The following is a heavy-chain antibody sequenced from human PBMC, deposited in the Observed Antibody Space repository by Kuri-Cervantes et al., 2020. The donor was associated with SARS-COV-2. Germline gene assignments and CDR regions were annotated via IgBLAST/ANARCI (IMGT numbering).Heavy chain of an antibody. CDR3: ARGSSSTYFDY. V-gene: IGHV3-21*01. CDR1: GFTFSSYS. D-gene: IGHD6-6*01. CDR2: ISSSSSYI. J-gene: IGHJ4*02. Sequence: GESLKISCAASGFTFSSYSMNWVRQAPGKGLEWVSSISSSSSYIYYADSVKGRFTISRDNAKNSLYLQMNSLRAEDTAVYYCARGSSSTYFDYWGQGILVTVSS.